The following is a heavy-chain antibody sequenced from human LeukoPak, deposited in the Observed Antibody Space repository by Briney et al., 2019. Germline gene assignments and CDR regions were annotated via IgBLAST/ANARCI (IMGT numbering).Heavy chain of an antibody. D-gene: IGHD3-10*01. J-gene: IGHJ4*02. Sequence: PSETLSLTCAVYGGSFSGYYWSWIRQPPGKGLEWIGEINHSGSTNYNPSLKSRVTISVDTSKNQFSLKPSSVTAADTAVYYCARRGSGSYFDYWGQGTLVTVSS. CDR2: INHSGST. CDR1: GGSFSGYY. CDR3: ARRGSGSYFDY. V-gene: IGHV4-34*01.